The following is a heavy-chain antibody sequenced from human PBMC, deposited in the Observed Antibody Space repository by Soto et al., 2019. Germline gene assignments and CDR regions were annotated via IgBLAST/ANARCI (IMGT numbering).Heavy chain of an antibody. D-gene: IGHD3-3*01. V-gene: IGHV3-49*03. CDR3: TIERFLEGLLPSYYYYCWGV. CDR1: GLTFGDYA. J-gene: IGHJ6*02. Sequence: GGSLRLCCTACGLTFGDYAMSWFRPAPGKGLEWVGFIRSKAYGGTTEYAASVKGRFTISRDDSKSIAYLQMNSLKTEDRAVYSCTIERFLEGLLPSYYYYCWGVWGQGTRFTVPS. CDR2: IRSKAYGGTT.